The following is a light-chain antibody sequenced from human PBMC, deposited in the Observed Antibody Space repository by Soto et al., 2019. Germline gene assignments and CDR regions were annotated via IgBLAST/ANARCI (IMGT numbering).Light chain of an antibody. Sequence: QSVLTQPPSASGTPGQSVTIPCSGSSSNIGSNTVNWYQQLPGTAPKLLIYSNNQRPSGVPDRFSGSKSGTSASLAISGLQSEDEADYYCAAWDDSLNGSVFGGGTQLTVL. V-gene: IGLV1-44*01. J-gene: IGLJ7*01. CDR1: SSNIGSNT. CDR2: SNN. CDR3: AAWDDSLNGSV.